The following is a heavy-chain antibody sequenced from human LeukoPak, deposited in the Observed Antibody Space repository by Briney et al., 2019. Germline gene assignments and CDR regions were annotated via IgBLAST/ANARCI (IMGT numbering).Heavy chain of an antibody. Sequence: GGSLRLPCEASGFSFNAYSLNWVRQAPGKGLEWISSISSGSSLINYADSVKGRFTISRDNAKNALYLQMSSLRVEDTALYYCARWPDAVATNYLLFYYMDVWGVGTAVTVSS. D-gene: IGHD5-24*01. CDR3: ARWPDAVATNYLLFYYMDV. CDR2: ISSGSSLI. V-gene: IGHV3-48*01. CDR1: GFSFNAYS. J-gene: IGHJ6*03.